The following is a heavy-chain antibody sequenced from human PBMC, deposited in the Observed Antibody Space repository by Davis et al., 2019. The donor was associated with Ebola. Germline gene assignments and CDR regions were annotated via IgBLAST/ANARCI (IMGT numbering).Heavy chain of an antibody. D-gene: IGHD5-24*01. CDR2: IFPGDSDT. Sequence: TVPCKGSRYCFTNYWLAWLRQMPGKGLECMGIIFPGDSDTRYSPSSQGQVTISVDKSINTAYLQWSSLKASDTAIYYCAKGTNGYNPGGYFDSWGQGTLVTVSS. CDR3: AKGTNGYNPGGYFDS. V-gene: IGHV5-51*01. J-gene: IGHJ4*02. CDR1: RYCFTNYW.